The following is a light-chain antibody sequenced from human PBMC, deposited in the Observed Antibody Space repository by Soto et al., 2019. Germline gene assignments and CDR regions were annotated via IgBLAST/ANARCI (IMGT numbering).Light chain of an antibody. CDR2: GAS. J-gene: IGKJ1*01. Sequence: DIELTQSPGTLFLSPGERANLSCSASQSVRSSFFGYHQQKPGQAPMFLIDGASTSATGLPDRFSGTVSGTDFTLTISTLEREDGGGNYCQQYGTSPTTFGQGTKVDIK. CDR1: QSVRSSF. CDR3: QQYGTSPTT. V-gene: IGKV3-20*01.